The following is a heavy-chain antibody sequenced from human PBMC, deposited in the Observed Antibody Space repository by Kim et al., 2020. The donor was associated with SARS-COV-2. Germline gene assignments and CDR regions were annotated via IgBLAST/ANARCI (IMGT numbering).Heavy chain of an antibody. CDR3: ARHRGSERLVAGDT. Sequence: GESLKISCQGSGYNFASYWIGWVRQMPEKGLEWMGIVYPGDSDTRYSPSFRGQVTISADKSINTAYLQWSSLKASDSAMYYCARHRGSERLVAGDTWGQGTLVTVSS. CDR1: GYNFASYW. CDR2: VYPGDSDT. V-gene: IGHV5-51*01. D-gene: IGHD3-10*01. J-gene: IGHJ5*02.